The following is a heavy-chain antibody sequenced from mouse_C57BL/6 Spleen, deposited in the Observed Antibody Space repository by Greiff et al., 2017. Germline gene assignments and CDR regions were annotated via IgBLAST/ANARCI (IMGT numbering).Heavy chain of an antibody. CDR3: ARDGTPFAY. J-gene: IGHJ3*01. CDR1: GYTFTDYY. V-gene: IGHV1-19*01. D-gene: IGHD1-1*01. Sequence: VQLQQSGPVLVKPGASVKMSCKASGYTFTDYYMNWVKQSHGKSLEWIGVINPYNGGTSYNQKFKGKATLTVDKSSSTAYMELNSLTSEDSAVYYCARDGTPFAYWGQGTLVTVSA. CDR2: INPYNGGT.